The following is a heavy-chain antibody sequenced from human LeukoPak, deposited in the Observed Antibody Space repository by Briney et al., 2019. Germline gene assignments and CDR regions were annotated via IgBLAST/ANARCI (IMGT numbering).Heavy chain of an antibody. CDR3: ARESHGSAFDP. V-gene: IGHV3-11*05. Sequence: PGGSLILSCAASRFTFSDYFMSWIRQAPGKGLEWVSYISSSSSYTNYADSVKGRFTISRDNAKNSLYLQMNSLRAEDTAVYYCARESHGSAFDPWGQGTLVTVSS. D-gene: IGHD3-10*01. CDR2: ISSSSSYT. J-gene: IGHJ5*02. CDR1: RFTFSDYF.